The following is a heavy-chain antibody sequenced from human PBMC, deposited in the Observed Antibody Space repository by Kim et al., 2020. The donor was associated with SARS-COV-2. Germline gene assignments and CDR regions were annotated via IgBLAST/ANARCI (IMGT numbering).Heavy chain of an antibody. J-gene: IGHJ4*02. D-gene: IGHD3-10*01. V-gene: IGHV1-69*13. Sequence: SVKVSCKASGGTFSSYAISWVRQAPGQGLEWMGGIIPIFGTANYAQKFQGRVTITADESTSTAYMELSSLRSEDTAVYYCARSYYYGSGSSYYFDYWGQGTLVTVSS. CDR2: IIPIFGTA. CDR3: ARSYYYGSGSSYYFDY. CDR1: GGTFSSYA.